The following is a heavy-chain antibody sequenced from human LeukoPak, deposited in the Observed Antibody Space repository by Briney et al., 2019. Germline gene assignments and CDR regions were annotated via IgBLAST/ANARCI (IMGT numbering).Heavy chain of an antibody. CDR3: ARDGRGYSSSYNWFDP. J-gene: IGHJ5*02. D-gene: IGHD6-6*01. CDR1: GFTFSSYG. CDR2: IWYDGSDK. Sequence: QPGGSLRLSCAASGFTFSSYGMHWVRQAPGKGLEWVAVIWYDGSDKYYADSVKGRSTISRDNSKNTLYLQMNSLRAEDTAVYYCARDGRGYSSSYNWFDPWGQGTLVTVSS. V-gene: IGHV3-33*01.